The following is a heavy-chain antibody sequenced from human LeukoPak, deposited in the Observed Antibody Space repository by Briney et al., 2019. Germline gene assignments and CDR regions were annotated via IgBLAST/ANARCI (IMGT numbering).Heavy chain of an antibody. V-gene: IGHV4-4*02. Sequence: SETLSLTCAVSGGSMSSTKWWGWVRQPPGKGLEWIGEIYHSGSTNYNPSLKSRITLSIDKSKNRFSLNLNSVTAADTAVYYCATSTVMNHYCFDYWAQGTLVTVSS. D-gene: IGHD1-14*01. CDR1: GGSMSSTKW. CDR3: ATSTVMNHYCFDY. J-gene: IGHJ4*02. CDR2: IYHSGST.